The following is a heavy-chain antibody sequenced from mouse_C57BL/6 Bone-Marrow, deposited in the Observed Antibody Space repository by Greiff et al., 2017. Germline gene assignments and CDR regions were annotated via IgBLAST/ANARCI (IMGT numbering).Heavy chain of an antibody. CDR1: GYTFTSYW. Sequence: QVQLQQPGAELVRPGSSVKLSCKASGYTFTSYWMHWVKQRPIQGLEWIGNIDPSDSETHYNQKFKDKATLTVDKSSSTAYMQLSSLTSEDSAVYYCARQGYYRNFHVDYFDYWGQGTTLTVSS. CDR3: ARQGYYRNFHVDYFDY. D-gene: IGHD2-5*01. V-gene: IGHV1-52*01. J-gene: IGHJ2*01. CDR2: IDPSDSET.